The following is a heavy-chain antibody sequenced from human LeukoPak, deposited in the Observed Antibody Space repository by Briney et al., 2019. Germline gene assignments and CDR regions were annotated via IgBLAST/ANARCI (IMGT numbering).Heavy chain of an antibody. CDR1: GYTLTGYY. CDR3: ATTSGYYYYYFDY. V-gene: IGHV1-2*06. J-gene: IGHJ4*02. D-gene: IGHD3-22*01. CDR2: INPNSGGT. Sequence: ASVKVSCKASGYTLTGYYMHWVRQAPGQGLEWMGRINPNSGGTNYAQKFQGRVTMTRDTSISTAYMELSRLRSDDTAVYYCATTSGYYYYYFDYWGQGTLVTVSS.